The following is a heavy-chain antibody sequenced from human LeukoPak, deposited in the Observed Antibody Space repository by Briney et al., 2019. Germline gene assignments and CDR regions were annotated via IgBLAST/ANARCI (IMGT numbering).Heavy chain of an antibody. Sequence: SSETLSLTCTVSGGSISSYYWSWIRQPPGKGLEWIGYIYYSGSTNYNPSLKSRVTISVDTSKNQFSLKLSSVTAADTAVYYCASSNETYDFWSGYYTGIDAFDIWGQGTMVTVSS. CDR1: GGSISSYY. D-gene: IGHD3-3*01. V-gene: IGHV4-59*01. J-gene: IGHJ3*02. CDR3: ASSNETYDFWSGYYTGIDAFDI. CDR2: IYYSGST.